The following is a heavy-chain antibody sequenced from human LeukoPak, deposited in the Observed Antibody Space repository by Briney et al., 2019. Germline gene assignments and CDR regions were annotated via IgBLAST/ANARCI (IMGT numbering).Heavy chain of an antibody. D-gene: IGHD3-10*01. Sequence: GGSLRLSCAASGFIFTNHAMNWVCQAPGKGPEWVSGISGSGGSTYYAGSVKGRFTISRDNSKNTLYMQMNSLRAEETAVYYCAKGFRSGTYPLDYWGQGTLVTVSS. CDR3: AKGFRSGTYPLDY. CDR2: ISGSGGST. J-gene: IGHJ4*02. V-gene: IGHV3-23*01. CDR1: GFIFTNHA.